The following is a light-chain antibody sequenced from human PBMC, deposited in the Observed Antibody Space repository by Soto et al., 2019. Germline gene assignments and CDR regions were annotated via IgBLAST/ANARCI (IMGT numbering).Light chain of an antibody. CDR2: GAS. Sequence: DIQMPQSPASLAASLGDRITISCRASQTISNYLNWYHQKPGEAPKILIYGASTLQSGVPSSVSGSGSGTEFTLSISSLQPEDFGTYYCQQSYNVPFTFGPGTKVDVK. V-gene: IGKV1-39*01. CDR1: QTISNY. J-gene: IGKJ3*01. CDR3: QQSYNVPFT.